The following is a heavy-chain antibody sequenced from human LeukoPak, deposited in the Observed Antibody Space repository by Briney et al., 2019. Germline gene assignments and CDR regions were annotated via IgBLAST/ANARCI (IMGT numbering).Heavy chain of an antibody. CDR2: IYYSGST. CDR1: GGSISSYY. CDR3: ARHEVVAGSVYFQH. V-gene: IGHV4-59*05. D-gene: IGHD6-19*01. J-gene: IGHJ1*01. Sequence: SETLSLTCTVSGGSISSYYWSWIRQPPGKGLEWIGSIYYSGSTYYNPSLKSRVTISVDTSKNQFSLKLSSVTAADTAVYYCARHEVVAGSVYFQHWGQGTLVTVSS.